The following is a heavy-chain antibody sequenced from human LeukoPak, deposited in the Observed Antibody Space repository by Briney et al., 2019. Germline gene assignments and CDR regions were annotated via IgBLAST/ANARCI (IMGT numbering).Heavy chain of an antibody. Sequence: ASVKVSCKASGYTFTGYYMHWVRQAPGQGLEWMGWINPNSGGTNYAQKFQGRVTMTRDTSISTAYMELGRLRSDDTAVYYCARSDCSSTSCYTDYFDYWGQGTLVTVSS. CDR1: GYTFTGYY. J-gene: IGHJ4*02. D-gene: IGHD2-2*02. CDR3: ARSDCSSTSCYTDYFDY. V-gene: IGHV1-2*02. CDR2: INPNSGGT.